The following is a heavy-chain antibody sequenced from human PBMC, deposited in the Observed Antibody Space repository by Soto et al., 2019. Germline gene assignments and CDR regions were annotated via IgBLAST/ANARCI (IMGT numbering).Heavy chain of an antibody. CDR1: GGTFSSYT. J-gene: IGHJ5*02. Sequence: GASVKVSCKASGGTFSSYTISWVRQAPGQGLEWMGRIIPILGIANYAQKFQGRVTITADKSTSTAYMELSSLRSEDTAVYYCARMPGIVATQSGNFDPWGQGTLVTVSS. CDR2: IIPILGIA. CDR3: ARMPGIVATQSGNFDP. D-gene: IGHD5-12*01. V-gene: IGHV1-69*02.